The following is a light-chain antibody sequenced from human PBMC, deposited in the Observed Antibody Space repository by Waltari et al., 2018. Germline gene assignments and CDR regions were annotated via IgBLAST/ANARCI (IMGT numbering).Light chain of an antibody. CDR3: QQYYDYPFT. Sequence: IVMTQSPDSLDVSLGERATINRKPSQRLFKRSNKENYLAWYQQKPGQPPKLLIYWASTRESGVPDRISGSGSGTDFTLTFSSLQAEDVAVYYCQQYYDYPFTFGGGTKVEIK. J-gene: IGKJ4*01. CDR2: WAS. V-gene: IGKV4-1*01. CDR1: QRLFKRSNKENY.